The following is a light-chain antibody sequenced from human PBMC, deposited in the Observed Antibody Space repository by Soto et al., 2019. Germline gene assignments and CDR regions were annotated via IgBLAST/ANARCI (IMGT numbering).Light chain of an antibody. J-gene: IGLJ1*01. CDR3: DSYTRSSAYV. V-gene: IGLV2-14*01. CDR2: EVS. CDR1: SSDAGGYTY. Sequence: QSVLTPPDPMSRSPAHSITISCTGNSSDAGGYTYVSWYQQQSGKATKLIINEVSYRPSGVYHRFSGPKSGNTASLSISGLQAEDEADYYCDSYTRSSAYVFGIGTKVT.